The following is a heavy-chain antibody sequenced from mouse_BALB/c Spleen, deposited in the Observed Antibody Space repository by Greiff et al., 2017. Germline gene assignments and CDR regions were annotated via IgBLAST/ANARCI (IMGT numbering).Heavy chain of an antibody. CDR2: IYPGGGYT. V-gene: IGHV1-63*02. Sequence: QVQLQQSGAELVRPGTSVKISCKASGYTFTNYWLGWVKQRPGHGLEWIGDIYPGGGYTNYNEKFKGKATLTADTSSSTAYMQLSSLTSEDSAVYFCARQGDDGYYEVDYWGQGTTLTVSS. D-gene: IGHD2-3*01. CDR3: ARQGDDGYYEVDY. CDR1: GYTFTNYW. J-gene: IGHJ2*01.